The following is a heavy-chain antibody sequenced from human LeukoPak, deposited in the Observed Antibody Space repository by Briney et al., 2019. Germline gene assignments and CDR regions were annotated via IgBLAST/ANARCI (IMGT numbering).Heavy chain of an antibody. V-gene: IGHV1-69*04. CDR3: ARLSPASYDFWSVTPRSYYYGMDV. D-gene: IGHD3-3*01. CDR2: IIPNLGIA. CDR1: GCTFSSYA. J-gene: IGHJ6*02. Sequence: ASVKVSCKASGCTFSSYAISWVRQAPGQGLEWMGRIIPNLGIANYAQKFQGRVTITADKSTSTAYMELSSLRSEDTAVYYCARLSPASYDFWSVTPRSYYYGMDVWGQGTTVTVSS.